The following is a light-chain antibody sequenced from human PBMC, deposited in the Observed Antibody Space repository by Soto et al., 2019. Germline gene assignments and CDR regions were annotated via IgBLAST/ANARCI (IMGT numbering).Light chain of an antibody. CDR3: QQTYSLPRT. V-gene: IGKV1-5*03. CDR1: QSISGW. J-gene: IGKJ1*01. CDR2: KAS. Sequence: DIQMTQSPSTLSASVGDRVTITCRASQSISGWLAWYQQKPGKAPRLLIYKASSLESGVPPRFSGSGSGTEFTLTISGLQPDDFATYYCQQTYSLPRTFAQGTKVDIK.